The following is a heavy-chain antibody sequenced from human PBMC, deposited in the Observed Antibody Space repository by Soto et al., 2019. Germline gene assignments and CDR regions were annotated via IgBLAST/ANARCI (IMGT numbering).Heavy chain of an antibody. D-gene: IGHD3-16*01. Sequence: GGSLRLFCAASGFAFSDYAMTWVRQAPGKGLEWVSDISDGDSPTHYADSVKGRFTVSRDDSKNTLYLQMDSLRAEDAAIYYCAKGRTFFDFWGRGTLVTVSS. CDR2: ISDGDSPT. CDR1: GFAFSDYA. CDR3: AKGRTFFDF. J-gene: IGHJ4*02. V-gene: IGHV3-23*01.